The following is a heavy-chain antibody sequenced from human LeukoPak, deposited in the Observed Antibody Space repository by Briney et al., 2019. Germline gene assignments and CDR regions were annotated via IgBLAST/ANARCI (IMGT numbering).Heavy chain of an antibody. CDR1: GFTLSSYG. CDR3: AKGEVGYYDSSGYPSY. Sequence: GGSLRLSCAASGFTLSSYGMHWVRQAPGKGLEWVAFIRYDGSNKYYADSVKGRFTISRDNSKNTLYLQMNSLRAEDTAVYYCAKGEVGYYDSSGYPSYWGQGTLVTVSS. D-gene: IGHD3-22*01. CDR2: IRYDGSNK. V-gene: IGHV3-30*02. J-gene: IGHJ4*02.